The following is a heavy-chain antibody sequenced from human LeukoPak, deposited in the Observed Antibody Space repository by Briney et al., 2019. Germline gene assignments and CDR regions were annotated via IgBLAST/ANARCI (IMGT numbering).Heavy chain of an antibody. CDR2: INPNSGGT. CDR1: GHTFTGYY. V-gene: IGHV1-2*02. J-gene: IGHJ4*02. Sequence: ASVKVSCKASGHTFTGYYMHWVRQAPGQGLEWMGWINPNSGGTNYAQKFQGRVTMTRDTSISTAYMELSRLRSDDTAVYYCARDRGGYDPGFDYWGQGTLVTVSS. CDR3: ARDRGGYDPGFDY. D-gene: IGHD5-12*01.